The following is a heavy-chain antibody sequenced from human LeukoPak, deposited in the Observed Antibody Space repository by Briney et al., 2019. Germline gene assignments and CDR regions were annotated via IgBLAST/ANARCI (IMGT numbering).Heavy chain of an antibody. D-gene: IGHD2-2*01. CDR1: GFTFSSYG. CDR2: IWYDGSNK. CDR3: AKAVVYCSSTSCYRYNWFDP. Sequence: GGSLRLSCAASGFTFSSYGMHRVRQAPGKGLEWVAVIWYDGSNKYYADSVKGRFTISRDNSKNTLYLQMNSLRAEDTAVYYCAKAVVYCSSTSCYRYNWFDPWGQGTLVTVSS. J-gene: IGHJ5*02. V-gene: IGHV3-30*02.